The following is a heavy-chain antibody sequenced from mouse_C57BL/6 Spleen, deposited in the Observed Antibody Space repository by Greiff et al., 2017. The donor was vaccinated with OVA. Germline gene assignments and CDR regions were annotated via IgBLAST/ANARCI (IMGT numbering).Heavy chain of an antibody. Sequence: VQLQQSGPGLVQPSQSLSITCTVSGFSLPSYGVHWVRQSPGKGLEWLGVIWRGGSTDYNAAFMSRLSITKDNSKSQVFFKMNSLQADDTAIYYCAKNRGSSYGWYFDVWGTGTTVTVSS. D-gene: IGHD1-1*01. CDR2: IWRGGST. V-gene: IGHV2-5*01. J-gene: IGHJ1*03. CDR3: AKNRGSSYGWYFDV. CDR1: GFSLPSYG.